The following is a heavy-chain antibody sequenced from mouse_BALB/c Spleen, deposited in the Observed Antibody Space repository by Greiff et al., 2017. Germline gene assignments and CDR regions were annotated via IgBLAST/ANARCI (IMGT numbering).Heavy chain of an antibody. J-gene: IGHJ4*01. CDR1: GFTFSSFG. CDR2: ISSGSSTI. D-gene: IGHD1-1*01. Sequence: EVKLMESGGGLVQPGGSRKLSCAASGFTFSSFGMHWVRQAPGKGLEWVAYISSGSSTIYYADTVKGRFTISRDNPKNTLFLQMTSLRSEDAAMYYCARSGLPRDYSFDYWGQGTSVTVSS. CDR3: ARSGLPRDYSFDY. V-gene: IGHV5-17*02.